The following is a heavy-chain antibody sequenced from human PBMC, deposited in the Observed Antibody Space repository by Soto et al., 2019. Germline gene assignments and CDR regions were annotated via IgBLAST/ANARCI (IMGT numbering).Heavy chain of an antibody. V-gene: IGHV3-15*01. D-gene: IGHD4-17*01. J-gene: IGHJ4*02. CDR2: IKNRADGGTA. CDR1: GITFINAW. CDR3: TTDPGDYEDF. Sequence: EVQLVESGGDLVKPGGCLRLSCAASGITFINAWMSWVRQAPGKGLEWVGRIKNRADGGTAEYAAPVRGRFTISRDDSKNSLFLQMNSLEAEDTAVYYCTTDPGDYEDFWGQGTLVTVSS.